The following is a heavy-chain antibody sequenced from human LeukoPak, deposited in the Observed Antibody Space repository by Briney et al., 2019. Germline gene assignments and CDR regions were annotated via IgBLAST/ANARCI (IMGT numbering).Heavy chain of an antibody. CDR3: ARERKEGYYDSSGYYP. V-gene: IGHV4-59*01. CDR1: GGSISSYY. D-gene: IGHD3-22*01. Sequence: SETLSHTCTVSGGSISSYYWSWIRQPPGKGLEWIGYIYYSGSTNYNPSLKSRVTISVDTSKNQFSLKLSSVTAADTAVYYCARERKEGYYDSSGYYPWGQGTLVTVSS. J-gene: IGHJ5*02. CDR2: IYYSGST.